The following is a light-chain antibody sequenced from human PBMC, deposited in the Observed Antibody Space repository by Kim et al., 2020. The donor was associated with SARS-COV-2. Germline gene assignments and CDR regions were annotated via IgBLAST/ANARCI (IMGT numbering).Light chain of an antibody. CDR2: DAS. J-gene: IGKJ4*01. CDR3: QQRINWPLT. CDR1: QSVSSY. Sequence: EIVLTQSLATLSLSPGERATLSCRASQSVSSYLAWYQQKPGQAPRLLIYDASNRATGIPARFSGSGSGTDFTLTISSLEPEDFVVYYCQQRINWPLTFGGGTKVDIK. V-gene: IGKV3-11*01.